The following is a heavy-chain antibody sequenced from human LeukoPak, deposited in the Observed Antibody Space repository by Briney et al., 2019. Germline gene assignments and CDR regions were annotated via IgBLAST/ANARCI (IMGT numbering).Heavy chain of an antibody. D-gene: IGHD2-15*01. CDR1: GYTFTSYA. CDR3: ARDGLRYCSGGSCWYYYYYYYMDV. Sequence: ASVKVSCKASGYTFTSYAMNWVRQAPGQGLEWMGWINTNTGNPTYAQGFTGRFVFSLDTSVSTAYLQISSLKAEDTAVYYCARDGLRYCSGGSCWYYYYYYYMDVWGKGTTVTVSS. J-gene: IGHJ6*03. CDR2: INTNTGNP. V-gene: IGHV7-4-1*02.